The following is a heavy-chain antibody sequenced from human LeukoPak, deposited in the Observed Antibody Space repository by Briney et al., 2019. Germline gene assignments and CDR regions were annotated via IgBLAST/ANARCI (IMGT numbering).Heavy chain of an antibody. J-gene: IGHJ4*02. CDR2: IRYDGNNK. Sequence: GGSLRLSCAASGFTVSSNYISWVRQAPGKGLEWVAFIRYDGNNKYYADSVKGRFTISRDNSKNTVYLQMNSLRAEDTAVYYCAKDPTHFRVWDDYDNTRLNYWGQGTLVTVSS. CDR3: AKDPTHFRVWDDYDNTRLNY. V-gene: IGHV3-30*02. CDR1: GFTVSSNY. D-gene: IGHD3-22*01.